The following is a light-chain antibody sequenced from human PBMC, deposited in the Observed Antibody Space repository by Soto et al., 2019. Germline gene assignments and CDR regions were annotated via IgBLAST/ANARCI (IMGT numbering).Light chain of an antibody. CDR1: SGHSSYD. CDR2: LDSDGSH. V-gene: IGLV4-69*01. J-gene: IGLJ2*01. CDR3: QTWGTGSHVV. Sequence: QPVLTQSPSASASLGASVTLTCTLSSGHSSYDIAWHQQQPEKGPRYLMKLDSDGSHTQGDAIPDRFSGSSSGAERYLAISGLQSEDEADYYWQTWGTGSHVVFGGGTQLTVL.